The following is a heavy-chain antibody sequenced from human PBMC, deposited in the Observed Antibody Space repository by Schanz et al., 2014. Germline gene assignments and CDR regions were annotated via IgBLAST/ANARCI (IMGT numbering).Heavy chain of an antibody. CDR3: ARGRVLES. D-gene: IGHD1-1*01. CDR1: GFTFSTST. CDR2: FDAHDGRA. V-gene: IGHV3-23*04. Sequence: EVQLVESGGGLVQPGGSLRLSCAASGFTFSTSTMHWVRQAPGKGLEWVSGFDAHDGRAYYADSAKGRFTISRDNSKSTLYVEMNSLRVEDTAVYYCARGRVLESWGQGTLVTVSS. J-gene: IGHJ5*02.